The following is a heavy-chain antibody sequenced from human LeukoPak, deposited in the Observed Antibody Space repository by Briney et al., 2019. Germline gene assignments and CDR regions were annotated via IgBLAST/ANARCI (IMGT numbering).Heavy chain of an antibody. CDR2: IRANNGHT. CDR3: ARDMRHYRYYESDEYYFNFEY. J-gene: IGHJ4*02. Sequence: ASVRLFCKASGYIFTSYDLSWVRQAPGQGLEYMRWIRANNGHTHYAQKFQGRLTITRDMSTRTVDMELRSLRSDDTAVYYCARDMRHYRYYESDEYYFNFEYWGQGTLVTVSS. CDR1: GYIFTSYD. V-gene: IGHV1-18*01. D-gene: IGHD3-22*01.